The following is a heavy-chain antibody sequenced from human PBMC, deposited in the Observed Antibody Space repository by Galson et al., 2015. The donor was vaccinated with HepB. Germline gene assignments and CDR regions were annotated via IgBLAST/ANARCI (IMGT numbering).Heavy chain of an antibody. CDR2: IKSKTDGGTT. Sequence: SLRLSCAASGFTFSNAWMNWVRQAPGKGLEWVGRIKSKTDGGTTDYAAPVKGRFTISRDDSKNTLYLQMNSLKTGDTAVYYCTTATGLPSAYDFWSGYFRSAPGWGQGTLVTVSS. CDR3: TTATGLPSAYDFWSGYFRSAPG. D-gene: IGHD3-3*01. CDR1: GFTFSNAW. V-gene: IGHV3-15*07. J-gene: IGHJ4*02.